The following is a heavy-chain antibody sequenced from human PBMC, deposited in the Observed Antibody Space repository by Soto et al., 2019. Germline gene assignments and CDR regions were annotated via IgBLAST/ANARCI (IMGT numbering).Heavy chain of an antibody. V-gene: IGHV3-23*01. CDR1: EFTFSNYA. CDR2: VSGSGDST. Sequence: GGSLRLSCAASEFTFSNYAMSWVRQAPGKGLEWVSAVSGSGDSTYYADSVKGRFTISRDNSKNTLYLQMNSLRAEDTAVYYCAKGRASDCPGCTQDYWGQGTLVTVSS. J-gene: IGHJ4*02. D-gene: IGHD2-21*02. CDR3: AKGRASDCPGCTQDY.